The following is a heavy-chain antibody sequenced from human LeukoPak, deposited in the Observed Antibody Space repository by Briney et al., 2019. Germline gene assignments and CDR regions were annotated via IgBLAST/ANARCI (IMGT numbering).Heavy chain of an antibody. D-gene: IGHD3-3*01. Sequence: GGSLRLSCAASGFTFSSYAMSWVRQAPGKGLEWVSGISGSGGSTYCADSVKGRFTISRDNSKNTLYLQMHSLRTEDTALYYCTKDMEWGMDVWGQGTTVIVSS. V-gene: IGHV3-23*01. CDR2: ISGSGGST. CDR3: TKDMEWGMDV. J-gene: IGHJ6*02. CDR1: GFTFSSYA.